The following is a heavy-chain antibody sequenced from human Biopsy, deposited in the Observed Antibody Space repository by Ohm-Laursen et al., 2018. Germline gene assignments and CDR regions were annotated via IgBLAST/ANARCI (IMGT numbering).Heavy chain of an antibody. CDR2: INPSGSTT. V-gene: IGHV1-46*01. CDR3: ARNTGWYGDLYYFDY. Sequence: ASVKVSCKASGYSFTSYYMHWVRQAPEQGLEWMGIINPSGSTTSYPQIFQGRVTMTRDTSKSTVYMELSSLRFADTAVYFCARNTGWYGDLYYFDYWGQGSLVTVSS. D-gene: IGHD6-19*01. J-gene: IGHJ4*02. CDR1: GYSFTSYY.